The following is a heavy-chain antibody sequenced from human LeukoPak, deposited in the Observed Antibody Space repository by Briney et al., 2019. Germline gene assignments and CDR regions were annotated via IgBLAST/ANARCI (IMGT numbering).Heavy chain of an antibody. CDR1: GFTFSSYW. CDR2: IKQDGSEK. V-gene: IGHV3-7*03. D-gene: IGHD6-19*01. CDR3: AKVRRIYSSGWFSAFDI. J-gene: IGHJ3*02. Sequence: GGSLRLSCSASGFTFSSYWMSWVRQAPGKGLEWVANIKQDGSEKYYVDSVKGRFTISRDNAKKSLYLQMNSLRAEDTAVYYCAKVRRIYSSGWFSAFDIWGQGTMVTVSS.